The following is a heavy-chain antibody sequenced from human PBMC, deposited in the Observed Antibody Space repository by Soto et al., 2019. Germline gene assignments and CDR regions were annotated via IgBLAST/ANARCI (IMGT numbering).Heavy chain of an antibody. D-gene: IGHD2-15*01. J-gene: IGHJ4*02. CDR1: GGTFSSYT. CDR3: ASAYCSGGSCRFGY. Sequence: QVQLVQSGAEVKKPGSSVKVSCKASGGTFSSYTISWVRQASGQGLEWMGRIIPILGIANYAQKFQRRVTIPAAKSPSTAYMGLSSLRSEDTAVYYCASAYCSGGSCRFGYWGQGTLVTVSS. CDR2: IIPILGIA. V-gene: IGHV1-69*02.